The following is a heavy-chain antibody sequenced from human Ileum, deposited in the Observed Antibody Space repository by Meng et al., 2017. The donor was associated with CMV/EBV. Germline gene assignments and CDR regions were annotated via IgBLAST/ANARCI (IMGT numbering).Heavy chain of an antibody. V-gene: IGHV4-61*09. CDR3: AIYYGGVGGRGY. D-gene: IGHD2-21*01. CDR2: RHKNEND. CDR1: VDSISRDNYH. Sequence: PSPTSSVPVDSISRDNYHCSRIRQPAGKGLEWIGHRHKNENDNYNASLKSRVTISIDTSTNQFSLTLTSVTAADTAVYYCAIYYGGVGGRGYWAQGTLVTVPS. J-gene: IGHJ4*02.